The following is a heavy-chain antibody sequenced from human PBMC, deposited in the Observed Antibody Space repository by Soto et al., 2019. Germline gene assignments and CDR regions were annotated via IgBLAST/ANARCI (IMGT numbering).Heavy chain of an antibody. Sequence: PGGSLRLSCAASGFPFSSYGMHWVRQAPGKGLEWVAVISYDGSNKYYADSVKGRFTISRDNSKNTLYLQMNSLRAEDTAVYYCAKAGHYDYKYGMDVWGQGTTVTVSS. CDR1: GFPFSSYG. J-gene: IGHJ6*02. CDR3: AKAGHYDYKYGMDV. V-gene: IGHV3-30*18. CDR2: ISYDGSNK. D-gene: IGHD3-3*01.